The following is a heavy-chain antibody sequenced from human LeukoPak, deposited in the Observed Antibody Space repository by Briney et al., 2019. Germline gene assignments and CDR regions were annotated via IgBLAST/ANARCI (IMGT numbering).Heavy chain of an antibody. J-gene: IGHJ4*02. D-gene: IGHD6-13*01. CDR3: ARDEGGYSSSWRPIDY. V-gene: IGHV3-11*01. CDR1: GSTFSDYY. Sequence: GGSLRLSCAASGSTFSDYYMSWIRQAPGKGLEWVSYISSSGSTIYYADSVKGRFTISRDNAKNSLYLQMNSLRAEDTAVYYCARDEGGYSSSWRPIDYWGQGTLVTVSS. CDR2: ISSSGSTI.